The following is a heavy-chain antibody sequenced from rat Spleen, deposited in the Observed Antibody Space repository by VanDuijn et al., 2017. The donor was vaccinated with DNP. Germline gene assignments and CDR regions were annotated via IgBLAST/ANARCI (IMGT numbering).Heavy chain of an antibody. Sequence: EVQLVETGGGLVKPGKSLKLSCVASGFTFSSYWMTWIRQAPTKGLEWVASISPSGGSTYYRDSVKGRFTISRDNAKSTLYLQMDSLRSEDTATYYCARHDNSGWSVMDAWGQGASVTVSS. J-gene: IGHJ4*01. D-gene: IGHD4-3*01. CDR2: ISPSGGST. V-gene: IGHV5-19*01. CDR1: GFTFSSYW. CDR3: ARHDNSGWSVMDA.